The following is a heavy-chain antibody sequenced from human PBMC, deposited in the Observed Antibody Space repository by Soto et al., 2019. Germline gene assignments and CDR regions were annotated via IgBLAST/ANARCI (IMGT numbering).Heavy chain of an antibody. J-gene: IGHJ1*01. Sequence: GGSLRLSCAASGFTFSSYSMNWVRQAPGKGLEWVSSISSSSSYIYYADSVKGRFTISRDNAKNSLYLQMNSLRAEDTAVYYCARDPTYCGGDCPAEYFQHWGQGTLVTVSS. D-gene: IGHD2-21*01. CDR3: ARDPTYCGGDCPAEYFQH. CDR1: GFTFSSYS. V-gene: IGHV3-21*01. CDR2: ISSSSSYI.